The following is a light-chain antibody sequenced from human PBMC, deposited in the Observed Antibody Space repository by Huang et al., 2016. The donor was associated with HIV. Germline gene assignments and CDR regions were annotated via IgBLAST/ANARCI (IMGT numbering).Light chain of an antibody. CDR1: QSVSRN. Sequence: EIVMTQSPATLSVSPGERATLSCRASQSVSRNLAWYQQKPGQTPRLLIYDASTRATAIPARVSGSGSGTEFTLTINSLQSEDFAVYYCQQYDNWPLTFGGGTKVEIK. V-gene: IGKV3-15*01. J-gene: IGKJ4*01. CDR3: QQYDNWPLT. CDR2: DAS.